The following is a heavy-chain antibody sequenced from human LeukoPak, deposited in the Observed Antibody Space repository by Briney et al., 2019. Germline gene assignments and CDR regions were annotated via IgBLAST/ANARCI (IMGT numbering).Heavy chain of an antibody. D-gene: IGHD3-16*01. CDR3: ARVRGDHYFDY. V-gene: IGHV3-23*01. CDR1: GFTFSSYA. Sequence: GSLRLSCAASGFTFSSYAMNWVRQAPGKGLEWVSAISGGGDSTYYADSVRGRFTISRDNSKNTLYLQINSLRAEDTAVYYCARVRGDHYFDYWGQGTLVTVSS. CDR2: ISGGGDST. J-gene: IGHJ4*02.